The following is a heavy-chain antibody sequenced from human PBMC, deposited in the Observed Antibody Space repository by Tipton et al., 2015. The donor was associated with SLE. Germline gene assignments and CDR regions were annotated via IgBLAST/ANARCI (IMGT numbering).Heavy chain of an antibody. V-gene: IGHV3-30*04. CDR3: ARGVLGGSYPY. J-gene: IGHJ4*02. Sequence: SLRLSCVGSEFTFSSYAMHWVRQAPGKGLEWVALISYEDTGGFYADSVKGRFTISRDDSKNSLYLQMNSLRVEDTGVYFCARGVLGGSYPYWGQGTLVTVSS. D-gene: IGHD1-26*01. CDR2: ISYEDTGG. CDR1: EFTFSSYA.